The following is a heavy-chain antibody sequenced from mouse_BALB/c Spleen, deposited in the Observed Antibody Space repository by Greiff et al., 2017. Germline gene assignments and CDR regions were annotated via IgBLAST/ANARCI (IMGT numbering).Heavy chain of an antibody. J-gene: IGHJ2*01. D-gene: IGHD1-1*01. CDR1: GFTFSSYT. CDR2: ISSGGSYT. CDR3: TRDYYYFDY. V-gene: IGHV5-6-4*01. Sequence: EVQLVESGGGLVKPGGSLKLSCAASGFTFSSYTMSWVRQTPEKRLEWVATISSGGSYTYYPDSVKGRFTISRDNAKNTLYLQMSSLKSEDTAMYYCTRDYYYFDYWGQGTTLTVSS.